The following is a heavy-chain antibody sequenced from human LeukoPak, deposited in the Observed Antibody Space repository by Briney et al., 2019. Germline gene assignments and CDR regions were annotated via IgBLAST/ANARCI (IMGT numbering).Heavy chain of an antibody. D-gene: IGHD3-16*01. V-gene: IGHV3-48*01. J-gene: IGHJ4*02. Sequence: TGGSLRLSCAASGFTFSSYSMNWVRQAPGKGLEWVSYISSSTNTIYYADSVKGRFTISRDNAKNSLFLQMNSLRAEDTAVYYCARAGAYRFDYWGQGTLVTVSS. CDR3: ARAGAYRFDY. CDR2: ISSSTNTI. CDR1: GFTFSSYS.